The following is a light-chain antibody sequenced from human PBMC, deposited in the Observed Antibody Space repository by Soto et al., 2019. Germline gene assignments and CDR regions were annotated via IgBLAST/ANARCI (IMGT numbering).Light chain of an antibody. CDR2: EGS. CDR1: SSDVGSYNL. V-gene: IGLV2-23*03. Sequence: QSVLTQPASGSGSPGQSITSSCTGTSSDVGSYNLVSWYQQHPGKAPKLMIYEGSKRPSGVSNRFSGSKSGNTASLTISGLQAEDDAYYYSCSYAGSSIFLHVFGTGTKIT. CDR3: CSYAGSSIFLHV. J-gene: IGLJ1*01.